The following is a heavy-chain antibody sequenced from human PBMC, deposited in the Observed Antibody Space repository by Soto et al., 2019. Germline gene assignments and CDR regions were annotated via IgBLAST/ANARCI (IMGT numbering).Heavy chain of an antibody. CDR1: GFTFSSYS. CDR3: ARDSRWELTQGFDAFDI. J-gene: IGHJ3*02. V-gene: IGHV3-21*01. Sequence: GGSLRLSCAASGFTFSSYSMNWVRQAPGKGLEWVSSISSSSSYIYYADSVKGRFTISGDNAKNSLYLQMNSLRAEDTAVYYCARDSRWELTQGFDAFDIWGQGTMVTVSS. D-gene: IGHD1-26*01. CDR2: ISSSSSYI.